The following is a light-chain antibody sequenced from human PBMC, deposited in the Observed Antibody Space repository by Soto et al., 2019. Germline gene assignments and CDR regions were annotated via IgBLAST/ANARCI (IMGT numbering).Light chain of an antibody. J-gene: IGKJ4*01. V-gene: IGKV3-20*01. CDR1: QSISSDY. CDR2: GAS. CDR3: QQYGTSPPVT. Sequence: EIVLTQSPGTLSLSPGDTATLSCRASQSISSDYVAWYQQKPGQAPRLLIYGASSRAAGIPDRFSGSGPGTDFAPPVSRLDPEDFVVYYCQQYGTSPPVTFGGGPKVAIK.